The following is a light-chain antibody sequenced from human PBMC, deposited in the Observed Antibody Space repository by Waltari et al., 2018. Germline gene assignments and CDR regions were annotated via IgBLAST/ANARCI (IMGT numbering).Light chain of an antibody. V-gene: IGKV2-28*01. CDR1: QSLLHSNGYNY. CDR2: LVS. CDR3: MQALQTPHT. Sequence: DIVMTQSPLSLPVTPGEPASISCRSSQSLLHSNGYNYLDWYLQKPGQYTKLLTSLVSXRXXGXPXXXSGXXSGTDFTLXXSXVEAEDVGVYYCMQALQTPHTFGQGTKLEIK. J-gene: IGKJ2*01.